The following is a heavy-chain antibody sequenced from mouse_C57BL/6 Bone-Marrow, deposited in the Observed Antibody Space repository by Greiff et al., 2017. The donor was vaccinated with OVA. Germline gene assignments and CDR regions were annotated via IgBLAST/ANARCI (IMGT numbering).Heavy chain of an antibody. CDR1: GFTFSSYA. Sequence: VKLVESGGGLVKPGGSLKLSCAASGFTFSSYAMSWVRQTPEQRLEWVATISDGGSYTYYPDNVKGRFTFSRDNAKNHLYLQMSHLKSEDTAMYYCARGVYLPYAMDYWGQGTSVTVSS. V-gene: IGHV5-4*03. D-gene: IGHD5-1*01. CDR3: ARGVYLPYAMDY. J-gene: IGHJ4*01. CDR2: ISDGGSYT.